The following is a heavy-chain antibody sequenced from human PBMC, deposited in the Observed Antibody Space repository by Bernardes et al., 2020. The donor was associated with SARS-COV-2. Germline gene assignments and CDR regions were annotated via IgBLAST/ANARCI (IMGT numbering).Heavy chain of an antibody. V-gene: IGHV3-74*01. D-gene: IGHD2-15*01. CDR3: ARGRDCGGGKCFGYYYYGMDV. J-gene: IGHJ6*02. CDR1: EFTFSSYW. Sequence: GGSLRLSCAASEFTFSSYWMHWVRQAPGKGLVWVSRINLDGRGTNYADSVKGRFTISRDNAKNTVYLQMNSLRAEDTAVYYCARGRDCGGGKCFGYYYYGMDVWGQGTTVTVSS. CDR2: INLDGRGT.